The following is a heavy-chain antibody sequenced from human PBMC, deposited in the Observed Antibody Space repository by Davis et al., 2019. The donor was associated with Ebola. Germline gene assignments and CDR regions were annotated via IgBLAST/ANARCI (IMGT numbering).Heavy chain of an antibody. D-gene: IGHD3-3*01. Sequence: GGSLRLSCAASGFTFSSYSMNWVRQAPGKGLEWVSYISSSSSTIYYADSVKGRFTISRDNAKNSLYLQMNSLRDEDTAVYYCAREGLTIFGVVIIDAFDIWGQGTMVTVSS. CDR2: ISSSSSTI. J-gene: IGHJ3*02. CDR3: AREGLTIFGVVIIDAFDI. V-gene: IGHV3-48*02. CDR1: GFTFSSYS.